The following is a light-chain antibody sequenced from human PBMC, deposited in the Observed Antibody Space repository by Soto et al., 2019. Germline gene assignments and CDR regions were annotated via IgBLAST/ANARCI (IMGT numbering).Light chain of an antibody. CDR2: GAS. V-gene: IGKV3-20*01. Sequence: DIVLTQSPGTLSLSPGERATLSCRASQSVSSSYLAWYQQKPGQAPRLLIYGASSRATGIPARFSGSGSGTEFTLTISSLQPDDFATYYSQQYNSYSQTFGQGTKVDIK. CDR3: QQYNSYSQT. CDR1: QSVSSSY. J-gene: IGKJ1*01.